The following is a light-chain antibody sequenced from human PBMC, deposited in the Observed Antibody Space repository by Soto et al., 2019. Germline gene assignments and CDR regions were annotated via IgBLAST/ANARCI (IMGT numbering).Light chain of an antibody. CDR2: GAS. Sequence: EIVLTQSPVTLSLCQEERATLSCRASQSVSSYLAWYQQKPGQAPRLLIYGASTRATGIPARFSGSGSGTEFTLTISSLQSEDFAVYYCQQYNNWPWTFGQGTKVDIK. CDR3: QQYNNWPWT. J-gene: IGKJ1*01. V-gene: IGKV3-15*01. CDR1: QSVSSY.